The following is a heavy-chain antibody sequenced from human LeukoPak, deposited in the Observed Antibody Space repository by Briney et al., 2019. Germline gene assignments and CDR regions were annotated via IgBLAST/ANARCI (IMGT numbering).Heavy chain of an antibody. CDR2: IYSGGST. J-gene: IGHJ6*02. CDR1: GFTVSSNY. V-gene: IGHV3-53*01. D-gene: IGHD2-15*01. CDR3: AREYCSGGSCYGYYGMDV. Sequence: GGSLRLSCAASGFTVSSNYMSWVRQAPGKGLEWVSVIYSGGSTYYADSVKGRFTISRDSSKNTLYLQMNSLRAEDTAVYYCAREYCSGGSCYGYYGMDVWGQGTTVTVSS.